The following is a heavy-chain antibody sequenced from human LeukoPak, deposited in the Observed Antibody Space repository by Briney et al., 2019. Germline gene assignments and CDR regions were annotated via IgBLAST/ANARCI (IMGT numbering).Heavy chain of an antibody. CDR2: IYYSGST. Sequence: SETLSLTCTVSGGSISSYYWSWIRQPPGKGLEWIGYIYYSGSTNYNPSLKSRVTISVDTSKNQFSLKLSSVTAADTAVYYCARDNSRQTIDWYFDLWGRGTLVTVSS. CDR3: ARDNSRQTIDWYFDL. CDR1: GGSISSYY. V-gene: IGHV4-59*12. J-gene: IGHJ2*01. D-gene: IGHD3-3*01.